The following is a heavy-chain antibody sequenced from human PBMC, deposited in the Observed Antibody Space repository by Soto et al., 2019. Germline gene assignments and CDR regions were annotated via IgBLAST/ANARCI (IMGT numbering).Heavy chain of an antibody. V-gene: IGHV4-34*01. CDR2: INHSGST. J-gene: IGHJ4*02. CDR3: ARDKLTGRFDY. D-gene: IGHD2-8*02. Sequence: SETLSLTCAVYGGSFSGYYWTWIRQPPGTGLEWIGEINHSGSTNYNPSLKSRVTISVDTSKNQFSLKLTSVTAADTAVYYCARDKLTGRFDYWGQGTLVTVSS. CDR1: GGSFSGYY.